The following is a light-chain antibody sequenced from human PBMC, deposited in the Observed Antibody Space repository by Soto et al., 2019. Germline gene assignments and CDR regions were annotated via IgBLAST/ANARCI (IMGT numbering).Light chain of an antibody. CDR1: QSVSSL. Sequence: EIVLTQSPATLSLSPGERATLSCRARQSVSSLLAWYQQKSGQPPRLLISDASNRATGVPARFSGSGSGTDFTLIISSLEPEDFAVYYCQQRSNWPLSFGGGTKVEI. CDR2: DAS. CDR3: QQRSNWPLS. V-gene: IGKV3-11*01. J-gene: IGKJ4*01.